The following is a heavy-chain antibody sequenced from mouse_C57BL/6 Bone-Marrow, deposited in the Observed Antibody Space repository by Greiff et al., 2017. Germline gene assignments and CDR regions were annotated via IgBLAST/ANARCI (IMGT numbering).Heavy chain of an antibody. CDR2: IDPSDSYT. D-gene: IGHD3-1*01. V-gene: IGHV1-69*01. CDR3: ARGWARATDY. Sequence: QVQLQQPGAELVMPGASVKLSCKASGYTFTSYWMHWVKQRPGQGLEWIGEIDPSDSYTNYNQKFKGKSTLTVDKSSSTAYMQLSSLTSEDTAVDYCARGWARATDYWGQGTTLTVSS. J-gene: IGHJ2*01. CDR1: GYTFTSYW.